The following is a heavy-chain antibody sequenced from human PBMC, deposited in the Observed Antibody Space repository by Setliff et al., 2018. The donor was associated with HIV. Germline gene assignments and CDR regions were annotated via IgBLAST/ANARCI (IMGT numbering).Heavy chain of an antibody. V-gene: IGHV4-30-4*02. CDR3: AREKQQYYDLLTGYDYYYGMDV. J-gene: IGHJ6*02. Sequence: PSETLSLTCSVSGDPISSGDYYWTWIRQPPGEALEWIGYIYYSGSTNYNPSLKSRVTISVDTSKSQFSLKLNSVTAADTAVYYCAREKQQYYDLLTGYDYYYGMDVWGQGTSVTVSS. D-gene: IGHD3-9*01. CDR2: IYYSGST. CDR1: GDPISSGDYY.